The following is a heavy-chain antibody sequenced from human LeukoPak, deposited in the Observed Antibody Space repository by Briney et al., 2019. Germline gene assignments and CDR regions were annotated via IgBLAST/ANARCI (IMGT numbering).Heavy chain of an antibody. V-gene: IGHV4-34*01. Sequence: SETLCLTCAVYGGSFSGYYWSWIRQPPGKGLEWIGEINHSGSTNYYPSLTSRVTISVDTSKNQFSLKLSSVTAADTAVYYCARGTHCGSTSCLNNYYYYGMDVWGQGTTVTVSS. J-gene: IGHJ6*02. CDR2: INHSGST. CDR3: ARGTHCGSTSCLNNYYYYGMDV. D-gene: IGHD2-2*01. CDR1: GGSFSGYY.